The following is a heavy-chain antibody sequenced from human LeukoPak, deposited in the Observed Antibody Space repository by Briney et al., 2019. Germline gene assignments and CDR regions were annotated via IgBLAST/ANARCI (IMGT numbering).Heavy chain of an antibody. CDR3: ARGYTRRVAARSGPLLFDY. D-gene: IGHD6-6*01. J-gene: IGHJ4*02. V-gene: IGHV1-18*01. Sequence: VKVSCKASGYTFTSYGISWVRQAPGQGLEWMGWISAYNGNTNYAQKLQGRVTMTTDTSTSTAYMELRSLRSDDTAVYYCARGYTRRVAARSGPLLFDYWGQGTLVTVSS. CDR2: ISAYNGNT. CDR1: GYTFTSYG.